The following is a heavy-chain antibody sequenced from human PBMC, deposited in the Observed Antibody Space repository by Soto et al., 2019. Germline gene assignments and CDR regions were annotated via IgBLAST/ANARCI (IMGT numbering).Heavy chain of an antibody. CDR2: IGSSSTSIYI. Sequence: QVQLVESGGGLVKPGGSLRLSCAASGFTFSDYYMSWIRQAPGKGLEWGSYIGSSSTSIYIYYADSVRGRFTISRDNAKNSLYLQMNSLRAEDTAVYYCATDQLSLLNYDYWGQGTLVTVSS. J-gene: IGHJ4*02. V-gene: IGHV3-11*06. CDR3: ATDQLSLLNYDY. D-gene: IGHD1-1*01. CDR1: GFTFSDYY.